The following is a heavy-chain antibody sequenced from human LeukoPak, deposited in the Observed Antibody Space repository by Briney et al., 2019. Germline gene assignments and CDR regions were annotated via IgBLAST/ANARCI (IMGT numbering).Heavy chain of an antibody. Sequence: PGGSLRLSCAAFGFTVRSDDMNWVRQAPGKGLEWVSAISGSGGSTYYADSVKGQFTISRDNSKNTLYLQMNSLRAEDTAVYYCAKGNAIFGVAVDYWGQGTLVTVSS. CDR3: AKGNAIFGVAVDY. CDR2: ISGSGGST. D-gene: IGHD3-3*01. CDR1: GFTVRSDD. V-gene: IGHV3-23*01. J-gene: IGHJ4*02.